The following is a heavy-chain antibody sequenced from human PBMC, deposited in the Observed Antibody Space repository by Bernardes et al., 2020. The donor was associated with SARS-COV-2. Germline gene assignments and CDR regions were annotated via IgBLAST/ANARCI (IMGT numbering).Heavy chain of an antibody. Sequence: SETLSLTCTVSGGSISSYYWSWIRQPPGKGLEWIGYIYYSGSTNYNPSLKSRVTISVDTSKNQFSLKLSSVTAADTAVYYCPRVATAMGGVFDYWDQGTLITVSS. CDR3: PRVATAMGGVFDY. J-gene: IGHJ4*02. V-gene: IGHV4-59*01. D-gene: IGHD5-18*01. CDR1: GGSISSYY. CDR2: IYYSGST.